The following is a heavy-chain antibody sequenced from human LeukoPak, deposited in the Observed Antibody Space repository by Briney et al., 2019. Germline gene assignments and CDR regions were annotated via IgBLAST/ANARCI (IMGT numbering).Heavy chain of an antibody. CDR1: GGSFSGYY. D-gene: IGHD5-18*01. CDR3: ARGVRGKYSYGTFTSRWFDP. Sequence: PSETLSLTCAVYGGSFSGYYWSWIRQPPGKGLEWIGEINHSGSTNYNPSLKSRVTISVDTSTNQFSLKLSSVTAADTAVYYCARGVRGKYSYGTFTSRWFDPWGQGTLVTVSS. V-gene: IGHV4-34*01. J-gene: IGHJ5*02. CDR2: INHSGST.